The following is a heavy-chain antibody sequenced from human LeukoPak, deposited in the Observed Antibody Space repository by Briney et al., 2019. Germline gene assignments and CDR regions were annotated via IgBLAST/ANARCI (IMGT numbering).Heavy chain of an antibody. D-gene: IGHD3-3*01. CDR1: GFTFSDYN. Sequence: PGGSLRLSCAASGFTFSDYNMNWVRQAPGKGLEWVTFIGHDGGNEQYAASVRDRFTISRDQSKNTVYLQMNSLSPEDTAVYYCAKDRFYDLDYWGQGTLVTVSS. CDR2: IGHDGGNE. CDR3: AKDRFYDLDY. V-gene: IGHV3-30*02. J-gene: IGHJ4*02.